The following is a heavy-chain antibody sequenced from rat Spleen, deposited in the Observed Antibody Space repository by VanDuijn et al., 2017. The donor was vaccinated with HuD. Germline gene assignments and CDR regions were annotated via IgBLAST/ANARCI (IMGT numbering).Heavy chain of an antibody. CDR3: ARTGYSCPYWYFDF. CDR1: GFTFSDYN. CDR2: ITYDGSNT. Sequence: EVQLVESGGGLVQPGRSLKLSCTASGFTFSDYNMAWVRQAPKKGLEWVAAITYDGSNTYYRDSVKGRFTISRDNAKSTLYLQMDSLRSEDTATYYCARTGYSCPYWYFDFWGPGTMVTVSS. D-gene: IGHD1-1*01. J-gene: IGHJ1*01. V-gene: IGHV5-7*01.